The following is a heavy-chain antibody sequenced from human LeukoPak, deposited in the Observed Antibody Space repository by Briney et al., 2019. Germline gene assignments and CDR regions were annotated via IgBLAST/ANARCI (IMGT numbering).Heavy chain of an antibody. CDR1: GFILSIYG. J-gene: IGHJ4*02. CDR2: IRYDGTSQ. Sequence: GGSLTLSCATSGFILSIYGMHWVGQAPGKGLDRVEFIRYDGTSQYYTDSVKGRFTISRDKAKNPLYLQMNSLRAEDTAVYYCARDEATAAYWGQGTLVTVSS. CDR3: ARDEATAAY. D-gene: IGHD2-2*01. V-gene: IGHV3-30*02.